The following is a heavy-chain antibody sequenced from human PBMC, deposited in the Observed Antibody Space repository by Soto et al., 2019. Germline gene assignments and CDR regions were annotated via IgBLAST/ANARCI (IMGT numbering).Heavy chain of an antibody. CDR3: ARGDSSGWSDFDY. CDR2: INAGNGNT. CDR1: GYTFTSYA. D-gene: IGHD6-19*01. J-gene: IGHJ4*02. Sequence: ASVKVSCKASGYTFTSYAMHWVRQAPGQRLEWMGWINAGNGNTKYSQKFQGRVTITRDTSASTAYMELSSLRSEDTAVYYCARGDSSGWSDFDYWGQGTLVTVSP. V-gene: IGHV1-3*01.